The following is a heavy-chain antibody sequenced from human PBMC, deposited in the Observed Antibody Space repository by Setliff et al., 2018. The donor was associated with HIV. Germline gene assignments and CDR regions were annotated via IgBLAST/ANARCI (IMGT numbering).Heavy chain of an antibody. CDR2: IYPEDSNI. D-gene: IGHD6-13*01. J-gene: IGHJ3*01. Sequence: GESLKISCKAVDYTFTTYWIGWVRQMPGEGLEWMGIIYPEDSNIKYNPSFQNQVTISADKSISTAYLQVHNLKASDTATYYCARRDGRSMNAFQIWGPGTVVTVSS. CDR3: ARRDGRSMNAFQI. V-gene: IGHV5-51*01. CDR1: DYTFTTYW.